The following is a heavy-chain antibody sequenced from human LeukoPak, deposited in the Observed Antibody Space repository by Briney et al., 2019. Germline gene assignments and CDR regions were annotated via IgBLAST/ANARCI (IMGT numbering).Heavy chain of an antibody. CDR2: ISSSGGTI. CDR3: ARDGSYGDYGIYYYYGMDV. Sequence: PGGSLRLSCAASGFTFSDHYMSWIRQAPGKGLEWASYISSSGGTIYYADSVKGRFTISRDNAKNSLYLQMNCLRAEDTAVYYCARDGSYGDYGIYYYYGMDVWGQGTTVTVSS. CDR1: GFTFSDHY. D-gene: IGHD4-17*01. V-gene: IGHV3-11*01. J-gene: IGHJ6*02.